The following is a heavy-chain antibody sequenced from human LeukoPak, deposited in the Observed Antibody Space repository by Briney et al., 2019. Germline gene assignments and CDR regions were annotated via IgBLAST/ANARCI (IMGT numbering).Heavy chain of an antibody. CDR2: ISYDGSNK. D-gene: IGHD2-8*01. CDR1: GFTFSSYA. V-gene: IGHV3-30-3*01. CDR3: EVSGYAFDI. Sequence: GGSLRLSCAASGFTFSSYAMHWVRQAPGKWLEWVAVISYDGSNKYYADSVKGRFTISRDNSKNTLYLQMNSLRAEDTAVYYCEVSGYAFDIWGQGTMVTVSS. J-gene: IGHJ3*02.